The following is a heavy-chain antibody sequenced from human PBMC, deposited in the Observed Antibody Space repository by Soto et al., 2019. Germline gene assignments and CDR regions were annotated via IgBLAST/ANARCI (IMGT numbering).Heavy chain of an antibody. CDR3: ARARLDTPALDY. V-gene: IGHV3-30-3*01. D-gene: IGHD2-2*01. Sequence: QVQLVESGGGVVQPGRSLRISCAASGFTFSIYAMHWVRQAPGKGLEWVAVISYDGSNKYYADSVKGRFTISRDNSKNTRYLQMNSLRAEDTAVYYCARARLDTPALDYWGQGTLVTVSS. J-gene: IGHJ4*02. CDR2: ISYDGSNK. CDR1: GFTFSIYA.